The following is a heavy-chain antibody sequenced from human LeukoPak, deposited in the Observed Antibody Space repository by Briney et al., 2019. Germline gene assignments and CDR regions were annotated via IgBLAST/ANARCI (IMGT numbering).Heavy chain of an antibody. CDR3: AELGITMIGGV. D-gene: IGHD3-10*02. J-gene: IGHJ6*04. CDR1: GYTFTSYY. V-gene: IGHV1-46*01. CDR2: INPSGGST. Sequence: GAPVKVSCKASGYTFTSYYMHWVRQAPGQGLEWMGIINPSGGSTSYAQKFQGRVTMTRDTSTSTVYMELSSLRSEDTAVYYCAELGITMIGGVWGKGTTVTISS.